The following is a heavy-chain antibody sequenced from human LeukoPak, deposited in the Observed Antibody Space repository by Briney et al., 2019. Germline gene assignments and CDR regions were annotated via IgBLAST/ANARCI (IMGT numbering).Heavy chain of an antibody. Sequence: GGSLRLSCAASGFTFSSYAMSWVRQAPGKGLEWVSAISGSGGSTYYADSVKGRFTISRDNSKNTLCLQMNSLRAEDTAVYYCAKGDSYGVSAFDIWGQGTMVTVSS. CDR2: ISGSGGST. CDR1: GFTFSSYA. D-gene: IGHD5-18*01. J-gene: IGHJ3*02. V-gene: IGHV3-23*01. CDR3: AKGDSYGVSAFDI.